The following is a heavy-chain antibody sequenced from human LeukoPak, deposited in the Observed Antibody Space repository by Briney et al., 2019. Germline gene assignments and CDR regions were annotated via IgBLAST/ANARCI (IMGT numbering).Heavy chain of an antibody. CDR3: ARDWELPGIDY. V-gene: IGHV3-21*01. D-gene: IGHD1-26*01. CDR1: GFTFSSYS. CDR2: ISSSSSYI. Sequence: GGSLRLSCAASGFTFSSYSMNWVRQAPGKGLEWVSSISSSSSYIYYADSVKGRFTISRDNAKSSLYLQMNSLRAEDTAVYYCARDWELPGIDYWGQGTLVTVSS. J-gene: IGHJ4*02.